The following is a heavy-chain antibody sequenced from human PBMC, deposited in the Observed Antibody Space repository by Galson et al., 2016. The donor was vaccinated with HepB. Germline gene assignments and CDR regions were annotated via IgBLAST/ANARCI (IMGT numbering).Heavy chain of an antibody. V-gene: IGHV3-30-3*01. CDR3: ARDNPSQLVEMATADY. Sequence: SLRLSCAASGFTFSNYAMHWVRQAPGKGLEWVAVISFDGSDTYYADSVKGRFTVSRHNSENTLYLQMNSLRPEDTAVYFCARDNPSQLVEMATADYWGQGTLVTVSS. CDR1: GFTFSNYA. J-gene: IGHJ4*02. D-gene: IGHD5-24*01. CDR2: ISFDGSDT.